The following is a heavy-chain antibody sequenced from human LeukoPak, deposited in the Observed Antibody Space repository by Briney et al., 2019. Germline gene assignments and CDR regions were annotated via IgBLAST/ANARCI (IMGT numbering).Heavy chain of an antibody. Sequence: GGSLRLSCTASGFTVSSNYMSWVRQAPGKGLEWVSLIFSDGSSYYADSVRGRFTISRDNSRNTLSLQMNSLRAEDTAVYYCAREEFCNGGGCSFDSWGQGALVTVSS. D-gene: IGHD2-15*01. V-gene: IGHV3-66*01. CDR3: AREEFCNGGGCSFDS. J-gene: IGHJ4*02. CDR1: GFTVSSNY. CDR2: IFSDGSS.